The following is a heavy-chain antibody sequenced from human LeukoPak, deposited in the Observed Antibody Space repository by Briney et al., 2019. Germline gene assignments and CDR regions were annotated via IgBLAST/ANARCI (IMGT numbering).Heavy chain of an antibody. V-gene: IGHV1-18*01. CDR3: ARDPSYDGSGYPNWFDP. CDR1: SYTFTSYG. D-gene: IGHD3-22*01. Sequence: ASVKVSCKASSYTFTSYGITWVRLAPGQGLEWMGRISAYNGNTNYAQMFQGRVIMTTDTSTNTAYMELRSLRADDTAMYYCARDPSYDGSGYPNWFDPWGQGTLVTVSS. CDR2: ISAYNGNT. J-gene: IGHJ5*02.